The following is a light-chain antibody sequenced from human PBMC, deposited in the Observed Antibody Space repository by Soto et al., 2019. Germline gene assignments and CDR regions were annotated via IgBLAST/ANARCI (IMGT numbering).Light chain of an antibody. CDR2: DAS. CDR1: QSISSW. CDR3: QQYNSYPYT. V-gene: IGKV1-5*01. J-gene: IGKJ2*01. Sequence: DIQMTQSPSTLSASVGDRVTITCRASQSISSWLAWYLQKPGKAPKFLIFDASSLESGVPSRFSGSGSGTEFTLTISSLQPDDFATYYCQQYNSYPYTFGQGTKLEIK.